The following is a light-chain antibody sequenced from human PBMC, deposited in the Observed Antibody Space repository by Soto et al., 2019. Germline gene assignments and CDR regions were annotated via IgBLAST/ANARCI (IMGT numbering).Light chain of an antibody. Sequence: DIQVTQSPPTLSASVGDRVTITCRASQTISTWMAWYQQKPGKAPKLLVYDASTLQSGVASRFSGSGSGTEFTLTISSLQPDDFATYYCQQYNSYSTWTFGQGTKVDIK. CDR2: DAS. CDR1: QTISTW. J-gene: IGKJ1*01. V-gene: IGKV1-5*01. CDR3: QQYNSYSTWT.